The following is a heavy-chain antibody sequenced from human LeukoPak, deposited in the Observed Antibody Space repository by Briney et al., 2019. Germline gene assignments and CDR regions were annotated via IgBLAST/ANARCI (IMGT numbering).Heavy chain of an antibody. V-gene: IGHV1-18*01. D-gene: IGHD3-22*01. CDR3: ARDRRYYYDSSGYYYEDYGMDV. CDR2: ISAYNGNT. Sequence: ASVKVSCKASGYTFTSYGISWVRQAPGQGLEWMGWISAYNGNTNYAQKLQGRVTMTTDASTSTAYMELRSLRSDDTAVYYCARDRRYYYDSSGYYYEDYGMDVWGQGTTVTVSS. CDR1: GYTFTSYG. J-gene: IGHJ6*02.